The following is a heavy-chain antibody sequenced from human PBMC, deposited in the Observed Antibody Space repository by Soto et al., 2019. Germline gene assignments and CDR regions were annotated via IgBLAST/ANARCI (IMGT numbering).Heavy chain of an antibody. CDR1: GGTFGSQG. CDR2: FIAMLGTP. D-gene: IGHD5-18*01. Sequence: GXSVKVSCKASGGTFGSQGIAWVRQAPGQGLEWMGGFIAMLGTPTYAKKVQGRATISADESLTSSYLELRSLRSEDTGVYFCARGAMANFDYWGQGTVVTVSS. V-gene: IGHV1-69*13. CDR3: ARGAMANFDY. J-gene: IGHJ4*02.